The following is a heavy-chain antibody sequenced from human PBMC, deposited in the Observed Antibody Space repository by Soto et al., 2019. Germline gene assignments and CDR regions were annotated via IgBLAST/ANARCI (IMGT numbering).Heavy chain of an antibody. CDR2: INHSGST. Sequence: SETLSLTCAVYGGSFSGYYWSWIRQPPGKGLEWIGEINHSGSTNYNPSLKSRVTISVDTSKNQFYLKLRSVTAADTAVYYCARERAQGTIFGVVTDYYYYGLDEWGQGTTATLSS. CDR1: GGSFSGYY. V-gene: IGHV4-34*01. CDR3: ARERAQGTIFGVVTDYYYYGLDE. J-gene: IGHJ6*02. D-gene: IGHD3-3*01.